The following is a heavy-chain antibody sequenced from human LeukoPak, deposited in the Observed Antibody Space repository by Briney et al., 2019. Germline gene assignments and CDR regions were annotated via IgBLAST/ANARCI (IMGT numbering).Heavy chain of an antibody. CDR1: GFTFSSYG. Sequence: GGSLRLSCAASGFTFSSYGMRWVRQAPGKGLEWVAFIRYDGSNKYYPDSVKGRFTISRDNSKNTLYLQMNSLRAEDTAVYYCAKDLEYCSSTSCYDYYYGMDVWGQGTTVTVSS. J-gene: IGHJ6*02. CDR3: AKDLEYCSSTSCYDYYYGMDV. V-gene: IGHV3-30*02. CDR2: IRYDGSNK. D-gene: IGHD2-2*01.